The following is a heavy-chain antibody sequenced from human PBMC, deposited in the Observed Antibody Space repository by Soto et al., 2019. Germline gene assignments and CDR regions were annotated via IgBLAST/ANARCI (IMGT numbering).Heavy chain of an antibody. D-gene: IGHD3-3*01. V-gene: IGHV1-18*01. CDR2: ISAYNGNT. CDR1: GYTFTSYG. Sequence: ASVKVSCKASGYTFTSYGISWVRQAPGQGLEWMGWISAYNGNTNYAQKLQGRVTMTTDTSTSTAYMELRSLRSDDTAVYYCARSYYDFWSCYYSVFDPWGHGTRATDPS. J-gene: IGHJ5*02. CDR3: ARSYYDFWSCYYSVFDP.